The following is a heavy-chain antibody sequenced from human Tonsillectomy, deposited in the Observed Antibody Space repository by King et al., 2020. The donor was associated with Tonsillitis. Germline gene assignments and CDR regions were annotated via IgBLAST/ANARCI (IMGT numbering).Heavy chain of an antibody. CDR3: AKDVRVGGYYGSGSYADY. D-gene: IGHD3-10*01. V-gene: IGHV3-23*04. J-gene: IGHJ4*02. Sequence: VQLVESGGGLVQPGGSLRLSCAASGFTFSSYAMSGVRQAPGKGREWGSAISGSGGSTYYADSVKGRFTISRDNSKNTLYLQMNSLRAEDTAVYYCAKDVRVGGYYGSGSYADYWGQGTLVTVSS. CDR2: ISGSGGST. CDR1: GFTFSSYA.